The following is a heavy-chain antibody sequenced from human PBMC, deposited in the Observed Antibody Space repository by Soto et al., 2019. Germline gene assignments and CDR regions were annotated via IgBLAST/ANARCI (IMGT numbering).Heavy chain of an antibody. CDR1: GYTFTSYG. J-gene: IGHJ5*02. V-gene: IGHV1-18*01. D-gene: IGHD3-16*01. Sequence: QVQLVQSGGEVKKPGASVKVSCKASGYTFTSYGITWVRQAPGQGLEYLGWISTYNGNTDFAQKVQNRVTLTTDTSTSTAYMELRSLRPDATAVYYCARAKVLITPNWFDPWGQGTLVTVSS. CDR3: ARAKVLITPNWFDP. CDR2: ISTYNGNT.